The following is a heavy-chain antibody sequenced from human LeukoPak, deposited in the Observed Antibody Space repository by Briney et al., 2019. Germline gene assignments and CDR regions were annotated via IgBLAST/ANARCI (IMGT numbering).Heavy chain of an antibody. CDR3: AREMLAAVAAQS. D-gene: IGHD6-19*01. V-gene: IGHV3-53*01. J-gene: IGHJ5*02. Sequence: GGSLRLSCAASGFTVSSNYMNWVRQAPGKGLEWVSVIYSGGSTYYADSVKGRFTISRDNSKNTLYLQMNSLRAEDTAVYYCAREMLAAVAAQSWGQGTLVTVSS. CDR1: GFTVSSNY. CDR2: IYSGGST.